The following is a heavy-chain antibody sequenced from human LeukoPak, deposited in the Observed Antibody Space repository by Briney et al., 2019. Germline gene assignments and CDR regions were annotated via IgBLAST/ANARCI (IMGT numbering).Heavy chain of an antibody. CDR1: GRTFSSYA. CDR2: IIVGSGAT. CDR3: AAELYGVYTDCCTFHL. V-gene: IGHV1-58*02. D-gene: IGHD3-16*01. Sequence: ASVKVSCKASGRTFSSYAISWVRQAPGQGLEWMGRIIVGSGATNYAQSLQGRITITRDMSTNTAYMELSSLGSEDSAVYYCAAELYGVYTDCCTFHLWGQGTMVTVSP. J-gene: IGHJ3*01.